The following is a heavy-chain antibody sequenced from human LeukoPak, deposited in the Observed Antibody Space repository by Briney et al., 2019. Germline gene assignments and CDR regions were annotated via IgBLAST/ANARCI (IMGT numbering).Heavy chain of an antibody. CDR3: ARVQYDYVWGSYRFYYFDY. CDR1: GGSISSGDYY. CDR2: IYYSGST. D-gene: IGHD3-16*02. J-gene: IGHJ4*02. V-gene: IGHV4-30-4*01. Sequence: PSQTPSLTCTVSGGSISSGDYYWSWIRQPPGKGLEWIGYIYYSGSTYYNPSLKSRVTISVDTSKNQFSLKLSSVTAADTAVYYCARVQYDYVWGSYRFYYFDYWGQGTLVTVSS.